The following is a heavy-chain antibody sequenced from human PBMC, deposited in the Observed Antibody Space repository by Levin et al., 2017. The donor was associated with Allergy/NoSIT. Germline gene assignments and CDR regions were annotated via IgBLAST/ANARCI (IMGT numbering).Heavy chain of an antibody. D-gene: IGHD3-3*01. CDR2: IYYSGST. CDR3: ARVSSTGTTYDFWSGYYYTIDY. V-gene: IGHV4-30-4*01. J-gene: IGHJ4*02. CDR1: GGSISSGDYY. Sequence: LRLSCTVSGGSISSGDYYWSWIRQPPGKGLEWIGYIYYSGSTYYNPSLKSRVTISVDTSKNQFSLKLSSVTAADTAVYYCARVSSTGTTYDFWSGYYYTIDYWGQGTLVTVSS.